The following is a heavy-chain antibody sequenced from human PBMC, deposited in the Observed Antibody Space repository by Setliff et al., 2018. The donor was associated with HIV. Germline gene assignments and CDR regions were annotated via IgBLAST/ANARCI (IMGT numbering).Heavy chain of an antibody. CDR1: GFTFNIYT. CDR3: TRDLNLPGGEDFDF. CDR2: LSGDSNNI. J-gene: IGHJ3*01. D-gene: IGHD2-2*01. Sequence: GGSLRLSCAASGFTFNIYTMNWVRQAPGKGLEWVSSLSGDSNNIYNADSVKGRFTISRDNAKNSVYLQMNSLRAEDTAMYYCTRDLNLPGGEDFDFWGQGTMVTVSS. V-gene: IGHV3-21*01.